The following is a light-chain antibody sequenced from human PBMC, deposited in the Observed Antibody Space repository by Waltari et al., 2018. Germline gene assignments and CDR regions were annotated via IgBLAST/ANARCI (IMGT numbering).Light chain of an antibody. CDR2: KAS. CDR1: QYVKNN. Sequence: DIQMTQSPSTLPASVGDRVTITCRASQYVKNNLAWFQQKPGKAPKVLIHKASRLESGVPSRFSGSGFGTEFILSISSLQPDDVATYYCQEYDSRPITFGGGTKVEIK. CDR3: QEYDSRPIT. V-gene: IGKV1-5*03. J-gene: IGKJ4*01.